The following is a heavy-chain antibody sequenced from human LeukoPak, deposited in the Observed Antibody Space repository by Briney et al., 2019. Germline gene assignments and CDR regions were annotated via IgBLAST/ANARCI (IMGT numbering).Heavy chain of an antibody. D-gene: IGHD2-2*02. Sequence: QPGGSLRLSCAASGFTFSDDAMHWVRQAPGKGLEWVAVISYDGSNKYYADSVKGRFTISRDNSKNTLYLQMSSLRAEDTAVFYCARADCSSTSCYTTNRFRGIDYWGQGTLVTVSS. V-gene: IGHV3-30*04. CDR2: ISYDGSNK. CDR3: ARADCSSTSCYTTNRFRGIDY. CDR1: GFTFSDDA. J-gene: IGHJ4*02.